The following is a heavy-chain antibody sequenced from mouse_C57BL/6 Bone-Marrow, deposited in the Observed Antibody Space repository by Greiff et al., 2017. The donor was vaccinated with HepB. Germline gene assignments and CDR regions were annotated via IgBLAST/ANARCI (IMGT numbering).Heavy chain of an antibody. Sequence: QVTLKVSGAELMKPGASVKLSCKATGYTFTGYWIEWVKQRPGHGLEWIGEILPGSGSTNYNEKFKGKATFTADTSSNTAYMQLSSLTTEDSAIYYCARRWLLRFYAMDYGGQGTSVTVSS. D-gene: IGHD2-3*01. J-gene: IGHJ4*01. CDR1: GYTFTGYW. CDR3: ARRWLLRFYAMDY. CDR2: ILPGSGST. V-gene: IGHV1-9*01.